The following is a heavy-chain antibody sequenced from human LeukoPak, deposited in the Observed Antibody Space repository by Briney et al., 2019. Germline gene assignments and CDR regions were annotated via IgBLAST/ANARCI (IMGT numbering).Heavy chain of an antibody. CDR3: AKGRLAHDY. CDR1: GFPFSSYA. Sequence: GGSLRLSCAASGFPFSSYAMNWVRQAPGKGLEWVSVIAGSDGFTQYADSVKGRFTISRDNSKNTLYLQMNSLRAEDTAVYYCAKGRLAHDYWGQGTLVTVSS. V-gene: IGHV3-23*01. CDR2: IAGSDGFT. J-gene: IGHJ4*02. D-gene: IGHD6-19*01.